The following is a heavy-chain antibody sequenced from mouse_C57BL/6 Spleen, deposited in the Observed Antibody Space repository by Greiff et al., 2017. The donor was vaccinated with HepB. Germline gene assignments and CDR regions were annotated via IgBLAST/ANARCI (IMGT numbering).Heavy chain of an antibody. CDR1: GYTFTSYG. V-gene: IGHV1-81*01. J-gene: IGHJ2*01. Sequence: VQLQQSGAELARPGASVKLSCKASGYTFTSYGISWVKQRTGQGLEWIGESYPRSGNTYYNEKFKGKATLTADKSSSTAYMELRSLTSEDSAVYFCARFGVEVYFDDWGQGTTLTVSS. CDR2: SYPRSGNT. CDR3: ARFGVEVYFDD. D-gene: IGHD1-1*01.